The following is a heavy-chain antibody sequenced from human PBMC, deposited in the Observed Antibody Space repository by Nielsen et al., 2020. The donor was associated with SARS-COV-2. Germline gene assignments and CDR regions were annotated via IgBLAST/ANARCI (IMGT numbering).Heavy chain of an antibody. J-gene: IGHJ3*02. CDR2: IYYSGTT. V-gene: IGHV4-61*01. CDR1: GGSVSSGSYY. Sequence: SETLSLTCTVSGGSVSSGSYYWSWIRQPPGKGLEWIGYIYYSGTTNYSPSLKSRVTISVDTSKNQFSLKLSSVTAADTAVYYCARMGKYYDYVWGSYRNDAFDIWGQGTMVTVSS. D-gene: IGHD3-16*02. CDR3: ARMGKYYDYVWGSYRNDAFDI.